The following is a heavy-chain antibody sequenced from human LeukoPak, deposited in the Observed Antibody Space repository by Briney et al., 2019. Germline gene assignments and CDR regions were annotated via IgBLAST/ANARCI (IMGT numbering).Heavy chain of an antibody. CDR1: GGSITSYY. CDR2: IYTTGDT. V-gene: IGHV4-4*07. CDR3: ARKDDTFDI. J-gene: IGHJ3*02. Sequence: SETLSLTCTVSGGSITSYYWSWIRQPAGKGLEWIGRIYTTGDTNYNPSLRSRVTMSLDTSKKQFSLKLRSVTVADTAVYYCARKDDTFDIWGQGTTVTVSS.